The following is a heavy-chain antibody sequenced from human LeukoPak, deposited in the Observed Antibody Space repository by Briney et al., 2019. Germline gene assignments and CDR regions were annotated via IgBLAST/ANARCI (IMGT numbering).Heavy chain of an antibody. V-gene: IGHV3-30*04. D-gene: IGHD3-22*01. CDR3: ARDRYYDSLSGGLLDY. Sequence: GGSLRLSCAASGFTFSSYAMHWVRQAPGKGLEWVAVISYDGSNKYYADSVKGRFTISRDNSKNTLYLQMNSLRAEDTAVYYCARDRYYDSLSGGLLDYWGQGTLVTVSS. J-gene: IGHJ4*02. CDR2: ISYDGSNK. CDR1: GFTFSSYA.